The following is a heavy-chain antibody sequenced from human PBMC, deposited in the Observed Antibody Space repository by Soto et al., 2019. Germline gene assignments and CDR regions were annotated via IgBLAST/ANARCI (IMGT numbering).Heavy chain of an antibody. J-gene: IGHJ5*02. V-gene: IGHV3-21*06. CDR2: ITSSSSYI. CDR3: ARDSRLRP. CDR1: GFTFSTYS. Sequence: GGSLRLSCAASGFTFSTYSMSWVRQAPGKGLEWVSSITSSSSYIYYADSVKGRFTISRDNAKNSLYLQMDSLRAEDTAVYYCARDSRLRPWGQGTLVTVS. D-gene: IGHD6-25*01.